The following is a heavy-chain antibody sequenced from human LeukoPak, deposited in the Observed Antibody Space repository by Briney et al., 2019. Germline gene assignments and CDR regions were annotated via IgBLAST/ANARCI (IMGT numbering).Heavy chain of an antibody. CDR1: GFTFSSYA. J-gene: IGHJ5*02. CDR2: ISYDGSNK. Sequence: GGSLRLSCAASGFTFSSYAMHWVCQAPGKGLEWVAVISYDGSNKYYADSVKGRFTISRDNSKDTLYLQMNSLRAEDMAVYYCARCPSYDFWSGYYLWGQGTLVTVSS. V-gene: IGHV3-30-3*01. D-gene: IGHD3-3*01. CDR3: ARCPSYDFWSGYYL.